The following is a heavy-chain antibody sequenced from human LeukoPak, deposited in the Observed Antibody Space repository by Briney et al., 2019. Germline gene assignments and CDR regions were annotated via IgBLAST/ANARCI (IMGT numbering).Heavy chain of an antibody. J-gene: IGHJ6*03. Sequence: SETLSLTCTVSGGSISSYYWSWIRQPAGKGLEWIGRIYTSGSTNYNPSLKSRVTMSVDTSKNQFSLKLSSVTAADTAVYYCARELVGFGTAMVLYYYYMDVWGKGTTVTVSS. CDR2: IYTSGST. CDR3: ARELVGFGTAMVLYYYYMDV. D-gene: IGHD5-18*01. V-gene: IGHV4-4*07. CDR1: GGSISSYY.